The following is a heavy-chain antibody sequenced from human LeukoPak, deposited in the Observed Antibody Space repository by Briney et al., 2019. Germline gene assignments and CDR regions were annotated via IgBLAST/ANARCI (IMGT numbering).Heavy chain of an antibody. Sequence: SVKVSCKASGGTFSSYTISWVRQAPGQGLEWMGRIIPILGIANYAQKFQGRVTITADKSTSTAYMELSSLRSEDTDVYYCARGNTVTTGWFAPGGQGSLVTVYS. V-gene: IGHV1-69*02. CDR1: GGTFSSYT. D-gene: IGHD4-17*01. J-gene: IGHJ5*02. CDR3: ARGNTVTTGWFAP. CDR2: IIPILGIA.